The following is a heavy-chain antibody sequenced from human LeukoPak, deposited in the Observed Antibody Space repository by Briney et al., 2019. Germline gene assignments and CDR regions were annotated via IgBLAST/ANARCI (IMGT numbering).Heavy chain of an antibody. CDR3: ARRMVVDSGRNYYYYGMDV. Sequence: SETLSLTRTVSGGSISSYYWSWIRQPPGKGLEWIGYIYYSGSTNYNPSLKSRVTISVDTSKNQFSLKLSSVTAADTAVYYCARRMVVDSGRNYYYYGMDVWGKGTTVTVSS. V-gene: IGHV4-59*01. J-gene: IGHJ6*04. D-gene: IGHD3-10*01. CDR1: GGSISSYY. CDR2: IYYSGST.